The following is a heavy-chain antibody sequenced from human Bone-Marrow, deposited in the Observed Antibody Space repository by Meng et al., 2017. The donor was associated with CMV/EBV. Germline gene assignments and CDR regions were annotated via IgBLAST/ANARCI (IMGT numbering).Heavy chain of an antibody. D-gene: IGHD5-18*01. V-gene: IGHV3-30*02. CDR3: AKARFRIQLLDV. CDR1: GFTFSSYG. J-gene: IGHJ6*02. Sequence: GGSLRLSCAASGFTFSSYGMHWVRQAPGKGLEWVTFIRYDGSNKYYADSVKGRFTISRDNPKNTLYLQMNSLRAEDTAVYYCAKARFRIQLLDVWGQGTTVTVSS. CDR2: IRYDGSNK.